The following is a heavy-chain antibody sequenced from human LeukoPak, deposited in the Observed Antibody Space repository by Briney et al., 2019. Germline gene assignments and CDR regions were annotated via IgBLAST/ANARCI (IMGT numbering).Heavy chain of an antibody. J-gene: IGHJ3*02. CDR1: GYTFTSYG. CDR3: ARDRDSSGWSPRDAFDI. V-gene: IGHV1-18*01. Sequence: PLASVKVSCKASGYTFTSYGISWVRQAPGQGLEWMGWISAYNGNTNYAQKLQGRVTMTTDTSTSTAYMELRSLRSDDTAVYYCARDRDSSGWSPRDAFDIWGQGIMVTVSS. CDR2: ISAYNGNT. D-gene: IGHD6-19*01.